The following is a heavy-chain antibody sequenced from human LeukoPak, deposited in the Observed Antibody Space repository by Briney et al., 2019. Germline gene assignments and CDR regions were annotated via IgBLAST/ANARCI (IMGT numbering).Heavy chain of an antibody. CDR3: ATLLDYYGSGSYYLDY. D-gene: IGHD3-10*01. J-gene: IGHJ4*02. CDR2: ISGSGGST. Sequence: GGSLRLSCAASGFTSSSYAMSWVRQAPGKGLEWVSAISGSGGSTYYADSVKGRFTISRDNSKNTLYLQMNSLRAEDTAVYYCATLLDYYGSGSYYLDYWGQGTLVTVSS. V-gene: IGHV3-23*01. CDR1: GFTSSSYA.